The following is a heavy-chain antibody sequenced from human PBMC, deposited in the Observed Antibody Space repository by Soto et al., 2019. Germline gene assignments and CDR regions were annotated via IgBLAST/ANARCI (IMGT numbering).Heavy chain of an antibody. CDR3: ATGTNGTTGWYHP. D-gene: IGHD1-1*01. CDR1: GYTFTDFY. CDR2: INPKTGDT. Sequence: QEQLVQSGTEVKKPGASVTVSCKSSGYTFTDFYLHWLRQAPGQGLEWVGWINPKTGDTKSSQKFQGGVTMSRDTSVSTAYSDLTSLTSDDTAMYYCATGTNGTTGWYHPWGQGTRVTVSS. V-gene: IGHV1-2*02. J-gene: IGHJ5*02.